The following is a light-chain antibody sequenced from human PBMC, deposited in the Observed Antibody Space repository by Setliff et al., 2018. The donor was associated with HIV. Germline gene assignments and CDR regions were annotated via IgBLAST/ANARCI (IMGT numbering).Light chain of an antibody. V-gene: IGLV1-44*01. Sequence: QSALTQPPSASGTPGQRVTISCSGSSSNIGINTVNWYQQVPGTAPKVLIYSNNHRPSGVPDRFSGSKSGTSASLAISGLQSEDEGDYYCQSYDSSLTGYVFGTGTKVTVL. CDR2: SNN. CDR3: QSYDSSLTGYV. J-gene: IGLJ1*01. CDR1: SSNIGINT.